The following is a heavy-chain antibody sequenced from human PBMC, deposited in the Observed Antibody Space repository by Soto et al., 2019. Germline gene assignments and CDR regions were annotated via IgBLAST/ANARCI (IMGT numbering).Heavy chain of an antibody. CDR1: GFTFSSYG. CDR2: ISSSSTTI. Sequence: GGSLRLSCAASGFTFSSYGMNWVRQAPGKGLEWVSYISSSSTTIYYADSVKGRFTIFRDNAKNSLYLQLNSLRDEDTAVYYCARSPYYYDSSNYYRYWGQGT. D-gene: IGHD3-22*01. J-gene: IGHJ4*02. CDR3: ARSPYYYDSSNYYRY. V-gene: IGHV3-48*02.